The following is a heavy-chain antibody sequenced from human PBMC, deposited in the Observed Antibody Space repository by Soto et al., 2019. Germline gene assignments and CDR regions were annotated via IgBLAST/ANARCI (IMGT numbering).Heavy chain of an antibody. Sequence: GGSLRLSCSASGFTFSTHAMHWVLQAPGKALEYVSFINVYGDTTSYADSVKGRFTISRDSSKNTLYLQMSSLRIEDTAVYYCVKDLSEKYSFDYWGQGALVTVSS. V-gene: IGHV3-64D*08. J-gene: IGHJ4*02. CDR1: GFTFSTHA. CDR2: INVYGDTT. D-gene: IGHD1-26*01. CDR3: VKDLSEKYSFDY.